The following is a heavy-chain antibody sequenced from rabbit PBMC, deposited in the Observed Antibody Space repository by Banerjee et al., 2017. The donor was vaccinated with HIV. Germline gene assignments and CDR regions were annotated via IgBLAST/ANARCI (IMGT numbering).Heavy chain of an antibody. D-gene: IGHD1-1*01. CDR1: GFSFSSSYW. CDR2: IYAGVSDST. J-gene: IGHJ3*01. Sequence: QEQLVESGGGLVQPEGSLTLTCTASGFSFSSSYWICWVRQAPGKGLEWIGCIYAGVSDSTYYASWMNGRFSISRSTSLNTVTLKMTSLTAADTATYFCARGYASSSGYYSTRLDLWGPGTLVTVS. CDR3: ARGYASSSGYYSTRLDL. V-gene: IGHV1S45*01.